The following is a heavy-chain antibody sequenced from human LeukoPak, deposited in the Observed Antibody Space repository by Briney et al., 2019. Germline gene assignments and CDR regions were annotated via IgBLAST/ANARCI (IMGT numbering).Heavy chain of an antibody. CDR1: GGSFSGYY. Sequence: PSETLSLTCAVYGGSFSGYYWSWIRQPPGKGLEWIGEINHSGSTNYNPSLKSRVTISVDTSKTQFSLKLTSVTAADTAVYYCARQPRLIGYCSSTSCSGVIGIDYWGQGTLVTVSS. CDR3: ARQPRLIGYCSSTSCSGVIGIDY. D-gene: IGHD2-2*01. V-gene: IGHV4-34*01. CDR2: INHSGST. J-gene: IGHJ4*02.